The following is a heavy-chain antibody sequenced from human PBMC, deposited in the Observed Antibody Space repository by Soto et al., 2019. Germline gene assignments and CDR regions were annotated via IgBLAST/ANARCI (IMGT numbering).Heavy chain of an antibody. CDR1: GGTFSSYA. Sequence: QVQLVQSGAEVKKPGSSVKVSCKASGGTFSSYAISWVRQAPVQGLEWMGGIIPIFGTANYAQKFQRRVTITAHESTSTAYRQLGSLRSEDTAVYYCAREDIVVVVAATDYYYGMDGWGQGTTVTVSS. CDR3: AREDIVVVVAATDYYYGMDG. D-gene: IGHD2-15*01. J-gene: IGHJ6*02. V-gene: IGHV1-69*01. CDR2: IIPIFGTA.